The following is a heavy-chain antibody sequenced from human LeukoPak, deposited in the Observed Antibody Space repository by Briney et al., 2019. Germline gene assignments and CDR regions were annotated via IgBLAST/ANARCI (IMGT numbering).Heavy chain of an antibody. CDR2: ISWNSGSI. Sequence: GGSLRLSCAASGFTFDDYAMHWVRQAPGEGLEWVSGISWNSGSIGYADSVKGRFTISRDNAKNSLYLQMNSLRAEDTALYYCAKDYTPRRYYYYMDVWGKGTTVTVSS. J-gene: IGHJ6*03. CDR1: GFTFDDYA. CDR3: AKDYTPRRYYYYMDV. V-gene: IGHV3-9*01. D-gene: IGHD2-15*01.